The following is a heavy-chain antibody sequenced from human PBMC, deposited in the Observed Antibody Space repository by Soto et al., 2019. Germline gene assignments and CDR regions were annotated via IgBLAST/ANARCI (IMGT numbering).Heavy chain of an antibody. CDR2: INHSGST. D-gene: IGHD5-18*01. CDR3: ERGQDGRDGYSPPGY. CDR1: DGSFSGYY. Sequence: PSETLSLTCAVYDGSFSGYYWSWILQPQGKGLEWIGEINHSGSTNYNPSLKSRVTISVDTSKNQFSLELSSVTAADTAVYYCERGQDGRDGYSPPGYWGQGTLVTVSS. J-gene: IGHJ4*02. V-gene: IGHV4-34*01.